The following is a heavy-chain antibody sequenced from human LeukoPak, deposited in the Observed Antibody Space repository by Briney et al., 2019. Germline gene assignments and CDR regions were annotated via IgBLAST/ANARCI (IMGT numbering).Heavy chain of an antibody. D-gene: IGHD3-10*02. J-gene: IGHJ2*01. CDR3: AKSLQCFNGYFDL. CDR2: IGDGDGPT. Sequence: GGSLRLFCAAAGFNFSNYAISWVRQAPGKWLEWVAAIGDGDGPTYYADSVKGRFTISRDNPKNTLYLQMNSLRAGDTAVYFCAKSLQCFNGYFDLWGRGTLVTVSS. V-gene: IGHV3-23*01. CDR1: GFNFSNYA.